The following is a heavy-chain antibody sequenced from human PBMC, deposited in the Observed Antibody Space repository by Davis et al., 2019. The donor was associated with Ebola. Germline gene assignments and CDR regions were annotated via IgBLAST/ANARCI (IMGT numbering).Heavy chain of an antibody. CDR2: TSYGGGNI. V-gene: IGHV3-23*01. CDR3: AKGIEGCGPECYILGY. CDR1: GSTFSSSS. D-gene: IGHD1-26*01. Sequence: GESLKISCAASGSTFSSSSMSWVRQAPGKGLEWVSTTSYGGGNIFYADSVKGRFTISRDNSKNTLYLQMDSLRTADTAVYYCAKGIEGCGPECYILGYWGQGTVVTVSS. J-gene: IGHJ4*02.